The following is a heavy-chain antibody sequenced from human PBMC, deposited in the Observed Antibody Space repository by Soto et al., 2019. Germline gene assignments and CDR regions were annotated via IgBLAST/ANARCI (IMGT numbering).Heavy chain of an antibody. J-gene: IGHJ6*02. CDR3: ARGSFCGGAPGCRDMDV. CDR2: ISAYNGNT. Sequence: QLQLVQSGGEVKKPGASVKVSCKSSGYTFISHSITWVRQAPGQGLEWMGRISAYNGNTNYAQKCQGSVTMTTDTSTSTAYMELRSLRSDDTAVYYCARGSFCGGAPGCRDMDVWGQGTTVTVSS. V-gene: IGHV1-18*01. CDR1: GYTFISHS. D-gene: IGHD2-21*01.